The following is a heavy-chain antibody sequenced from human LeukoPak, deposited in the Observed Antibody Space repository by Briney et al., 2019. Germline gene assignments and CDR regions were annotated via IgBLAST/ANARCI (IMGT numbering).Heavy chain of an antibody. CDR1: GFTLSSYA. CDR2: ISGSGGST. D-gene: IGHD2/OR15-2a*01. CDR3: ARADTSEYYMDV. V-gene: IGHV3-23*01. Sequence: GGSLRLSCAASGFTLSSYAMSWVRQAPGKGLEWVSAISGSGGSTYYADSVKGRFTISRDNSKNTLYLQMDSLRAEDTAVYYCARADTSEYYMDVWGNGTTVIVSS. J-gene: IGHJ6*03.